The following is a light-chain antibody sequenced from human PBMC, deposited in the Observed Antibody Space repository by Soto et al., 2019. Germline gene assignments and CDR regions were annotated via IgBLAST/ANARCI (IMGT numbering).Light chain of an antibody. CDR2: DAS. Sequence: EIVMTQSPATLSLSPGERATLSCRASQTIDNTLAWYQRKPGQAPRLLIYDASTRATGVPARFSGSGSGTDFTLTISSLQSEDFAVYYCQQYGSSPWTFGQGTKV. V-gene: IGKV3-15*01. CDR1: QTIDNT. CDR3: QQYGSSPWT. J-gene: IGKJ1*01.